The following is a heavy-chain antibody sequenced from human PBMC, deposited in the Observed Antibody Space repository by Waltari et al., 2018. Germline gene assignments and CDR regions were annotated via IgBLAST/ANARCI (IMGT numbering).Heavy chain of an antibody. CDR3: ARDRRVGQQLVTLDAFDI. Sequence: QVQLVQSGAEVKKPGSSVKVSCKAYGGTFSSYAISWVRQAPGQGLAWMGGIIPILGIANYAQKFQGRVTITADESTSTAYMELSSLRSEDTAVYYCARDRRVGQQLVTLDAFDIWGQGTMVTVSS. J-gene: IGHJ3*02. V-gene: IGHV1-69*04. CDR2: IIPILGIA. CDR1: GGTFSSYA. D-gene: IGHD6-13*01.